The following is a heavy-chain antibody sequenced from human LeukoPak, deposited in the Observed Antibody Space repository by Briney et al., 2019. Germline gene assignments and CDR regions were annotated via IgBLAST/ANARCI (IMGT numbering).Heavy chain of an antibody. V-gene: IGHV4-59*01. CDR1: GGSISSYY. D-gene: IGHD3-22*01. CDR2: IYYSGST. J-gene: IGHJ4*02. Sequence: PSETLSLTCTVSGGSISSYYWSWIRQPPGKGLEWIGYIYYSGSTNYNPSLKSRVTISVDTSKNQFSLKLSSVTAADTAVYYCARALYYYDSSGYITYFDYWGQGTLVTVSS. CDR3: ARALYYYDSSGYITYFDY.